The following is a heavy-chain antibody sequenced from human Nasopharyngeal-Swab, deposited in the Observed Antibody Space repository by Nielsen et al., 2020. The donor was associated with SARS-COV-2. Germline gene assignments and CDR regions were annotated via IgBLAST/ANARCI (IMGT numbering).Heavy chain of an antibody. Sequence: GGSLRLSCAASGFTVSSNYMSWVRQAPGKGLEWVSVIYSGVSTYYADSVKGRFTISRDNSKNTLYLQMNSLRAEDTAVYYCARDGQSYGMDVWGQGTTVTVSS. CDR1: GFTVSSNY. CDR3: ARDGQSYGMDV. V-gene: IGHV3-53*01. CDR2: IYSGVST. J-gene: IGHJ6*02.